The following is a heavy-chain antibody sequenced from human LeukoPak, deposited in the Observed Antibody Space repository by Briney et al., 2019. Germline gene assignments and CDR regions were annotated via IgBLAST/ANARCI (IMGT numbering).Heavy chain of an antibody. CDR3: AKSELWELLPFDD. CDR1: GFTFSSYA. V-gene: IGHV3-23*01. Sequence: GGSLRLSCAASGFTFSSYAMSWVRQAPGKGLEWVSAISGSGGRTYYADSVKGRFTISRDNSKNTPYLQMNSLRAEDTAVYYCAKSELWELLPFDDWGQGTLVTVSS. D-gene: IGHD1-26*01. J-gene: IGHJ4*02. CDR2: ISGSGGRT.